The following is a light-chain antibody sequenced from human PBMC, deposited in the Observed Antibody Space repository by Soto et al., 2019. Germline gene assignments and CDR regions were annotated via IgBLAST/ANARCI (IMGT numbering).Light chain of an antibody. CDR2: RNN. V-gene: IGLV1-47*01. J-gene: IGLJ2*01. CDR1: SSNIGSNY. CDR3: ASWDDSLSGVV. Sequence: LTQPSSASGTPGQRVTISCSGSSSNIGSNYVYWYQQLPGTAPKLLIYRNNQRPSGVPDRFSGSKSGTSASLAISGLRSEDEADYYCASWDDSLSGVVFGGGTKVTVL.